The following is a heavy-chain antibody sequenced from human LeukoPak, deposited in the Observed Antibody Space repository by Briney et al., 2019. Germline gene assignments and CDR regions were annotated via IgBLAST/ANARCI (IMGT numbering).Heavy chain of an antibody. J-gene: IGHJ2*01. CDR2: IIPIFGTA. Sequence: ASVKVSCKASGGTFSSYAISWVRQAPGQGLEWMGGIIPIFGTANYAQKFQGRVTITADKSTSTAYMELSSLRSEDTAVYYCARLGTPPSYWYFDLWGRGTLATVSS. D-gene: IGHD2-15*01. CDR1: GGTFSSYA. V-gene: IGHV1-69*06. CDR3: ARLGTPPSYWYFDL.